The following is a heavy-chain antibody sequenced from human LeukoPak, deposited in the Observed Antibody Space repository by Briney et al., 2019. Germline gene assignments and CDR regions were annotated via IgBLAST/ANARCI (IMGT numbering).Heavy chain of an antibody. Sequence: SETLSLTCTVSGGPISSSSYYWGWIRQPPGKGLEWIGSIYYSGSTYYNPSLKSRVTISVDTSKNQFSLKLSSVTAADTAVYYCARVVSSSPIDYWGQGTLVTVSS. CDR1: GGPISSSSYY. CDR3: ARVVSSSPIDY. D-gene: IGHD6-13*01. CDR2: IYYSGST. V-gene: IGHV4-39*07. J-gene: IGHJ4*02.